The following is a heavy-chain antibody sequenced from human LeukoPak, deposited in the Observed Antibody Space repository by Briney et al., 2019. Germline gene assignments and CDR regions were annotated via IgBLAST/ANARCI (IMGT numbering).Heavy chain of an antibody. J-gene: IGHJ6*02. CDR2: MNPNSGNT. D-gene: IGHD6-13*01. CDR1: GGTFSSYA. V-gene: IGHV1-8*02. Sequence: ASVKVSCKASGGTFSSYAISWVRQATGQGLEWMGWMNPNSGNTGYAQKFQGRVTMTRNTSISTAYMELSSLRSEDTAVYYCASIAAAGRGLSSRSSYYYYYGMDVWGQGTTVTVSS. CDR3: ASIAAAGRGLSSRSSYYYYYGMDV.